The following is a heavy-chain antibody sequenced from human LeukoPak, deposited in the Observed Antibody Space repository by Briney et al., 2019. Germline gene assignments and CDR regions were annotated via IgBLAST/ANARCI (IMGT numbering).Heavy chain of an antibody. V-gene: IGHV3-48*03. D-gene: IGHD6-19*01. J-gene: IGHJ6*04. CDR2: ISSSGSTI. Sequence: GGSLRLSCVASGFIFSNYEMNWVRQALGKGLEWLSYISSSGSTIYYADCVKGRFTISRDNAKKSLYLQMNSLRAEDTAVYFCARSDEITVADSYYYYAMDVWGKGTTVTVSS. CDR3: ARSDEITVADSYYYYAMDV. CDR1: GFIFSNYE.